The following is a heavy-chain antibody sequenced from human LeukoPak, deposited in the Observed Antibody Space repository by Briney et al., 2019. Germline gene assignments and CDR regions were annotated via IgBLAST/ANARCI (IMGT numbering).Heavy chain of an antibody. D-gene: IGHD7-27*01. CDR2: IGISTSYI. Sequence: PGGSLRLSCAASGFTFSSYTMDWVRRAPGKGLEWVSSIGISTSYIYYADSVKGRFTISRDNAKTSLYLQMNSLRAEDAAVYYCARDMNWGSGAEDVWGQGTTVTASS. V-gene: IGHV3-21*01. CDR1: GFTFSSYT. J-gene: IGHJ6*02. CDR3: ARDMNWGSGAEDV.